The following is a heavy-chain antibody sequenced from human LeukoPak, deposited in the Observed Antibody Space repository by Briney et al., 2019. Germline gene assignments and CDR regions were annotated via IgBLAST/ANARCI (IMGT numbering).Heavy chain of an antibody. D-gene: IGHD4-23*01. CDR1: GYTLTELS. J-gene: IGHJ4*02. V-gene: IGHV1-24*01. CDR2: FDPEDGET. CDR3: ANSGGLYYFDY. Sequence: ASVKVSCKVSGYTLTELSMHWVRQAPGKGREWMGGFDPEDGETIYAQKFQGRVTMTEDTSTDTAYMQRSSLRAVDTPEYYCANSGGLYYFDYWGQGTLVTVSS.